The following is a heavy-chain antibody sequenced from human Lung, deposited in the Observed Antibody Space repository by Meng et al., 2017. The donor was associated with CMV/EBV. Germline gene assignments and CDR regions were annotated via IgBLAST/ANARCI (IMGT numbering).Heavy chain of an antibody. V-gene: IGHV4-4*02. CDR1: GDSNTNQYW. D-gene: IGHD3-10*01. CDR3: LRRSGGSV. J-gene: IGHJ1*01. CDR2: IPNRGSS. Sequence: QGRLAGPGPALVTPTGTLSLTWAVSGDSNTNQYWGAWARQPPGKGLERIGEIPNRGSSAYNPSLKSRVSMSIDKSKNQFSLKLTSVAAADTAVYHCLRRSGGSVWGQGTLVTVSS.